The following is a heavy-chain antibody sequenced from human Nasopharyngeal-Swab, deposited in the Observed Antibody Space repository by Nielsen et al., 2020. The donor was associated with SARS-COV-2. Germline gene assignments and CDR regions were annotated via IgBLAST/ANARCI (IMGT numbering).Heavy chain of an antibody. CDR2: IKPDGSEK. Sequence: GGSLRLSCAASGFTFFSGHWMSWVRQAPGKGLEWVAIIKPDGSEKYYVDSVKGRFTISRDNARNSLYLQINSLRAEDTAMYYCARESVSITTYIDHWGQGTLVTVSS. D-gene: IGHD4-11*01. CDR3: ARESVSITTYIDH. V-gene: IGHV3-7*03. J-gene: IGHJ4*02. CDR1: GFTFFSGHW.